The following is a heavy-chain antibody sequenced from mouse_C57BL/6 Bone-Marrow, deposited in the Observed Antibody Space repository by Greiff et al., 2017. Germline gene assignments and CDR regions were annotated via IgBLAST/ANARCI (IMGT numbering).Heavy chain of an antibody. CDR2: IDPSDSYT. CDR1: GYTFTSYW. D-gene: IGHD4-1*02. V-gene: IGHV1-59*01. J-gene: IGHJ2*01. Sequence: VQLQQSGAELVRPGTSVKLSCKASGYTFTSYWMHWVKQRPGQGLEWIGVIDPSDSYTNYNQKFKGKATLTVDTSSSTAYMQLSSLTSEDSAVYYCARCEGQLGYFDYWGQGTTLTVSS. CDR3: ARCEGQLGYFDY.